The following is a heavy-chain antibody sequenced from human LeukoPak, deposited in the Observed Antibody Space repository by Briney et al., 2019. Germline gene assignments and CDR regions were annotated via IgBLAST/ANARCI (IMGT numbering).Heavy chain of an antibody. CDR3: ARGPYDSSGYYYSFDH. CDR2: IIPIFGTA. Sequence: SVKVSCKASGGTFSSYAISWVRQAPGQGLEWMGGIIPIFGTANYAQKFQGRVTITTDESTSTAYMELSSLRSEDTAVYYCARGPYDSSGYYYSFDHWGQGALVTVSS. CDR1: GGTFSSYA. V-gene: IGHV1-69*05. D-gene: IGHD3-22*01. J-gene: IGHJ4*02.